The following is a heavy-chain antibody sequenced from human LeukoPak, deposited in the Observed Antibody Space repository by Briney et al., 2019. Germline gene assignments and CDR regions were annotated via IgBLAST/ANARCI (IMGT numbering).Heavy chain of an antibody. D-gene: IGHD2-2*01. V-gene: IGHV3-7*01. J-gene: IGHJ4*02. CDR2: IKQDGSEK. CDR1: GFTFSDYW. Sequence: GGSLRLSCAASGFTFSDYWMSWVRQAPGKGLEWVANIKQDGSEKNYADSVKGRFTISRDNAKNSLHLQMNSLRAEDTAVYHCARPRYCTSTNCYCDYWGQGTLVTVSS. CDR3: ARPRYCTSTNCYCDY.